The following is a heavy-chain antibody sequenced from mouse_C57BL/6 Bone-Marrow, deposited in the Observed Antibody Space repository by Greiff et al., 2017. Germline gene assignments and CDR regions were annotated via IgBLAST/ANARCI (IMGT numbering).Heavy chain of an antibody. CDR1: GYTFTSYW. D-gene: IGHD1-1*01. CDR2: IHPNSGST. V-gene: IGHV1-64*01. CDR3: ARDGGGSNCYWYFDV. J-gene: IGHJ1*03. Sequence: QVQLQQPGAELVKPGASVKLSCKASGYTFTSYWMHWVKQRPGQGLEWIGMIHPNSGSTNYNEKFKSKATLTVDKSSSTAYMQLSSLTSEDSAVYYCARDGGGSNCYWYFDVWGTGTTVTVSS.